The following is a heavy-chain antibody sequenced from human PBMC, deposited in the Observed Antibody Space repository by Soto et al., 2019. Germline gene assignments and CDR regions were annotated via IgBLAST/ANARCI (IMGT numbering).Heavy chain of an antibody. CDR1: GFSLSNGKVG. V-gene: IGHV2-26*01. J-gene: IGHJ6*03. CDR2: IFSNDEK. D-gene: IGHD6-19*01. CDR3: ARIVFGRSVAGGYFYMDV. Sequence: HVTLKESGPVLVKPTEPLTLTCTVSGFSLSNGKVGVSWIRQPPGKALEWLAHIFSNDEKSYRTSLKSRLTIADDTSKSQVVLTMTKVDPVDTATYYGARIVFGRSVAGGYFYMDVWGKGTTVTVSS.